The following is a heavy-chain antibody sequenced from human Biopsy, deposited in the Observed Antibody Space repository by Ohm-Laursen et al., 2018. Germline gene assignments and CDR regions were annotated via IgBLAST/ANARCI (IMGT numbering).Heavy chain of an antibody. CDR1: VGTFSNYA. CDR3: ATPFQYYDSWGGYPPFDH. CDR2: IIAVSGLV. V-gene: IGHV1-69*17. D-gene: IGHD3-3*01. Sequence: SSVKVSCKASVGTFSNYAISWGRQAPGEGLEWMGGIIAVSGLVNYAPKFQGRVSITSDKSTTTAYMELSNLKSEDTAVYYCATPFQYYDSWGGYPPFDHWGQGTLVTVSS. J-gene: IGHJ4*02.